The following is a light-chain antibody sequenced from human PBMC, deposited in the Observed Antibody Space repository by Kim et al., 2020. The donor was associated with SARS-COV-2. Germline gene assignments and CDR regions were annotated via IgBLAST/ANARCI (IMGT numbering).Light chain of an antibody. CDR1: QSVSSK. CDR3: QQYDDWPPWT. Sequence: SPGETATLSCRASQSVSSKVAWYQQKAGQAPRLLIYDASTRATGIPVRFSGSGSGTDFTLTISSLQSEDLAFYHCQQYDDWPPWTFGQGTKVDIK. CDR2: DAS. V-gene: IGKV3-15*01. J-gene: IGKJ1*01.